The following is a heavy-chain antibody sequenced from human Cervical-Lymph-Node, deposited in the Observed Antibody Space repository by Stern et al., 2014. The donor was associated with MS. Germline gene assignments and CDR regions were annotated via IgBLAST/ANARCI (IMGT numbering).Heavy chain of an antibody. CDR3: ARVVSAVAVPGMYWLDP. D-gene: IGHD2-2*01. J-gene: IGHJ5*02. CDR1: GASITSGSYY. Sequence: VQLVESGPGLVKPSQTLSLTCAVSGASITSGSYYWTWIRQAAGKRLEWIGRIYIVGRTISTPTLKSHFPISLDRSRNHASLKVASVTAADTAVYYCARVVSAVAVPGMYWLDPWGQGTLVTVSS. V-gene: IGHV4-61*02. CDR2: IYIVGRT.